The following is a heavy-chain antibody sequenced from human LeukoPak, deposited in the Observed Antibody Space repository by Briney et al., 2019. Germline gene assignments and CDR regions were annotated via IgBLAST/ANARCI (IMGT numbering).Heavy chain of an antibody. CDR2: ICHSRRT. CDR3: ARHLKDYYGSGSYYTLGGFLV. CDR1: GGSISSSNW. Sequence: PSGTLSVTCAVSGGSISSSNWWSWVRQAPGKGLEWVGEICHSRRTNYNPSLKRRGTILVDKSKNQFSLKLSSVTAADTAVYSCARHLKDYYGSGSYYTLGGFLVWGQGTLVTVSS. V-gene: IGHV4-4*02. D-gene: IGHD3-10*01. J-gene: IGHJ4*02.